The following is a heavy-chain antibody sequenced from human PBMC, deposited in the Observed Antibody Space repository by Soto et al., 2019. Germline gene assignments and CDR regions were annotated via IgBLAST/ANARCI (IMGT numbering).Heavy chain of an antibody. CDR3: AHTHAATWLFDY. V-gene: IGHV2-5*02. J-gene: IGHJ4*02. CDR2: IYGDDDK. D-gene: IGHD2-2*01. Sequence: QITLKESGPTLVKPTQTLTLTCTFSGFSLTTGGVGVGWIRQPPGKAPEWLALIYGDDDKRFKPSLKNRLSITRDNARNEVVLKMTNMDPVDTATFFCAHTHAATWLFDYWGQGILVTVSS. CDR1: GFSLTTGGVG.